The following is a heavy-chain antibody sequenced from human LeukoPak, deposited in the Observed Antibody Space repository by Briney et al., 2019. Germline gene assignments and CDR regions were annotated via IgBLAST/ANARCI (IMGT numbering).Heavy chain of an antibody. CDR3: ARSWGSNFYYFDY. Sequence: SETLSLTCTVSGGSISSYYWSWIRQPPGKGLEWIGYIYYSGSTNYNPSLKSRVTISVDTSKNQFSLKLSSVTAAGTAVYYCARSWGSNFYYFDYWGQGTLVTVSS. CDR1: GGSISSYY. J-gene: IGHJ4*02. CDR2: IYYSGST. V-gene: IGHV4-59*01. D-gene: IGHD7-27*01.